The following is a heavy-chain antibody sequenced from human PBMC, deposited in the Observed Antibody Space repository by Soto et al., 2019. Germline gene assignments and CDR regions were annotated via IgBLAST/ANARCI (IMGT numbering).Heavy chain of an antibody. CDR2: IYPGDSDT. Sequence: GESLKISCEGSGYSFTSDWIGWVRQMPGKGLEWMGIIYPGDSDTRYSPSFQVQVTISADKSISTAYLQWSSLKASDTAMHYSATRNYYDSSGYHDYWGQGTLVTVSS. V-gene: IGHV5-51*01. D-gene: IGHD3-22*01. CDR3: ATRNYYDSSGYHDY. J-gene: IGHJ4*02. CDR1: GYSFTSDW.